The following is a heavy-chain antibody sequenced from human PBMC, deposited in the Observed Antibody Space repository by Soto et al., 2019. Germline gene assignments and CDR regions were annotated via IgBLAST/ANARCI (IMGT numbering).Heavy chain of an antibody. CDR2: IHYSGST. J-gene: IGHJ6*02. CDR1: GGSISSGDYY. V-gene: IGHV4-30-4*01. D-gene: IGHD3-3*01. Sequence: SETLSLTCTVSGGSISSGDYYWSWIRQPPGKGLEWIGYIHYSGSTYYNPSLRSRLTISLDTSKNQFSLNLSSVTAADTAVYYCAKEPFSITIFGVSGMDVWGRGTTVTVSS. CDR3: AKEPFSITIFGVSGMDV.